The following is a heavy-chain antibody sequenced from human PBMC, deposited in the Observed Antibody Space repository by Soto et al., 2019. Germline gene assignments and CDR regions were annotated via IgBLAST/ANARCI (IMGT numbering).Heavy chain of an antibody. CDR1: GGSISSSSYY. D-gene: IGHD3-22*01. CDR2: IYYSGST. Sequence: PSETLSLTCTVSGGSISSSSYYWGWIRQPPGKGLEWIGSIYYSGSTYYNPYLKSRVTISVDTSKNQISLKLSSVTAADSAVYYCARRLYYDSSGFEGGGMDVWGQGTTVT. J-gene: IGHJ6*02. CDR3: ARRLYYDSSGFEGGGMDV. V-gene: IGHV4-39*01.